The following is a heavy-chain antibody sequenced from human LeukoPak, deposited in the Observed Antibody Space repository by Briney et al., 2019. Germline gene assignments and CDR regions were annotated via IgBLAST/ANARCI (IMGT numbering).Heavy chain of an antibody. V-gene: IGHV1-69*04. J-gene: IGHJ3*02. D-gene: IGHD2-21*02. CDR2: IIPILGIA. CDR1: GGTFSSYA. Sequence: GASVKVSCKASGGTFSSYAISWVRQAPGQGLEWMGRIIPILGIANYAQKFQGRVTITADKSTSTAYMELSSLRSEDTAVYYCARIHGVVVTVDDAFGIWGQGTMVTVSS. CDR3: ARIHGVVVTVDDAFGI.